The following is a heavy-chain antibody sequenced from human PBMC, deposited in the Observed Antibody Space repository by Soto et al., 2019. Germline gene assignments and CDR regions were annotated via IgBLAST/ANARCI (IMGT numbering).Heavy chain of an antibody. Sequence: SQTLSLPCVISGDSVSSNSSACNFIRQSPSRGLEWLGRTYYRSKWYNDYAVSVKSRITINPDTSKNQFSLQLNSVTPEDTAVYYCARDNSGRYSGYEVWGQGTTVTVSS. J-gene: IGHJ6*02. V-gene: IGHV6-1*01. CDR2: TYYRSKWYN. D-gene: IGHD5-12*01. CDR3: ARDNSGRYSGYEV. CDR1: GDSVSSNSSA.